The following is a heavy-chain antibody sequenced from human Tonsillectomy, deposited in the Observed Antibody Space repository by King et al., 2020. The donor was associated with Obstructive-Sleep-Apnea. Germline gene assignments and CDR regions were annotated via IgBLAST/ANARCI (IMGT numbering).Heavy chain of an antibody. CDR1: GYSFTRHG. CDR3: AKTPRESYYYGMDV. J-gene: IGHJ6*02. Sequence: QLVQSGAEVKKPGASVMVSCKASGYSFTRHGISWVRQAPGQGLEWMGWSSPYNAITNYAQNFQGRVTMTTDTSTSTVYMELRSLRSDDTAMYYCAKTPRESYYYGMDVWGQGTTVTVSS. V-gene: IGHV1-18*04. CDR2: SSPYNAIT.